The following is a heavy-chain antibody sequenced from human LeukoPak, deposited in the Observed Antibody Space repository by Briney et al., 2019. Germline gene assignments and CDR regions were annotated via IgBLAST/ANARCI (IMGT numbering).Heavy chain of an antibody. CDR3: AGHPSGVAVAAPFDY. Sequence: GASVKVSCKASGYVFSSYYMHWVRRAPGQGLEWMGWINPNSGGTNYAQRFQGRVTMTRDTSISTAYMELSRLRSDDTAVYYCAGHPSGVAVAAPFDYWGQGTLVTVSS. D-gene: IGHD6-19*01. CDR1: GYVFSSYY. V-gene: IGHV1-2*02. CDR2: INPNSGGT. J-gene: IGHJ4*02.